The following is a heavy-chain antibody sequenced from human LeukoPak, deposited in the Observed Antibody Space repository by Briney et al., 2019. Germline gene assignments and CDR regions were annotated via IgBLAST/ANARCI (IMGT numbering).Heavy chain of an antibody. CDR2: ISGGGGYT. CDR3: AKEGNTYYYDSSGSLPFWYFDL. D-gene: IGHD3-22*01. J-gene: IGHJ2*01. Sequence: PGGSLRLSCAASGFTVNNNYMTWVRQAPGKGLEWVSAISGGGGYTYYADSVKGRFTISRDNSKNTVYLQMSSLRAGDTAVYYCAKEGNTYYYDSSGSLPFWYFDLWGRGTLVTVSS. V-gene: IGHV3-23*01. CDR1: GFTVNNNY.